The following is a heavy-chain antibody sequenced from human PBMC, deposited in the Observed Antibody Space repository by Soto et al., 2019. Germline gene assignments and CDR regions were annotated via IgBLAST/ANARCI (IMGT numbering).Heavy chain of an antibody. V-gene: IGHV3-23*01. Sequence: GGSLRLSCAASGFTLSNVWMNWVRQAPGKGLEWVSAISGSGGSTYYADSVKGRFTISRDNSKNTLYLQMNSLRAEDTAVYYCAKDRKDIVVVPAALHDAFDIWGQGTMVTVS. D-gene: IGHD2-2*01. CDR2: ISGSGGST. CDR3: AKDRKDIVVVPAALHDAFDI. J-gene: IGHJ3*02. CDR1: GFTLSNVW.